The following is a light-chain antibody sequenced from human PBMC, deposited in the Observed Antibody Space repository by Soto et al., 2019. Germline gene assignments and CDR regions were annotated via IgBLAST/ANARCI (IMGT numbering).Light chain of an antibody. V-gene: IGLV2-14*01. J-gene: IGLJ1*01. CDR1: SSDVGGYNY. CDR3: SSYTRSSTRV. Sequence: QSALTQPASVSGSPGQSITISFTGTSSDVGGYNYVSWYQQHPGKAPKLMIYEVSNRPSGVSNRFSGSKSGNTASLTISGLQAEDEADYYCSSYTRSSTRVFGTGTKLTVL. CDR2: EVS.